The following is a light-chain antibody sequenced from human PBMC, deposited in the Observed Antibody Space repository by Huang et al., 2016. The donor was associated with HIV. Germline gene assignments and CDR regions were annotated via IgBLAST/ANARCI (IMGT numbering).Light chain of an antibody. CDR1: QGIRSH. V-gene: IGKV1-9*01. Sequence: IQLTQSPSSLSASVGDRVTITCRASQGIRSHVARYQLKPGKAPKRLIYGASTLRSGVPSRFSGSGSGTDFTLTISSLQPDDFASYYCQQLNTYPITFGQGTRLEIK. CDR2: GAS. CDR3: QQLNTYPIT. J-gene: IGKJ5*01.